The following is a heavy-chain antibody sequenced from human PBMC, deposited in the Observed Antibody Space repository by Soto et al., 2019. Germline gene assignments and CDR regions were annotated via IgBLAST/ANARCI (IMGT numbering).Heavy chain of an antibody. D-gene: IGHD6-19*01. CDR1: GFTFSSHA. CDR3: AKDKMEQWLVGGYYDY. Sequence: LRLSCAASGFTFSSHAMSWVRQAPGKGLEWVSSTIDSGGRSYHADSVRGRFTISRDNSKNTLYLQMNSLRADDTAIYYCAKDKMEQWLVGGYYDYWGQGALVTVSS. CDR2: TIDSGGRS. V-gene: IGHV3-23*01. J-gene: IGHJ4*02.